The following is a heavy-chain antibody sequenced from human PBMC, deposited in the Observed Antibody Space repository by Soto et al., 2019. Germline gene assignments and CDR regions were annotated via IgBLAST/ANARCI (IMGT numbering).Heavy chain of an antibody. CDR3: ARHPPRITMIVGAFDI. CDR1: GYSFTSYW. CDR2: IYPGDSDT. V-gene: IGHV5-51*01. J-gene: IGHJ3*02. D-gene: IGHD3-22*01. Sequence: LGESLKISCKGSGYSFTSYWIGWVRQMPGKGLEWMGIIYPGDSDTRYSPSFQGQVTISADKSISTAYLQWSSLKASDTAMYYCARHPPRITMIVGAFDIWGQGTMVTVSS.